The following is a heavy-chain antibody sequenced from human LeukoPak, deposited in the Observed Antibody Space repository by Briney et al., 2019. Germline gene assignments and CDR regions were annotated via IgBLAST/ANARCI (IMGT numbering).Heavy chain of an antibody. D-gene: IGHD3-10*01. Sequence: GGSLRLSCAASGFTFSSYGMHWVRQAPGKGLEWVAVISHDGTNQYCADSVKGRFTISRDNSENALYVQMNSLRAEDTAVYYCAKDVDPFGSGSYVEGFDYWGQGTLVTVSS. CDR3: AKDVDPFGSGSYVEGFDY. CDR1: GFTFSSYG. J-gene: IGHJ4*02. V-gene: IGHV3-30*18. CDR2: ISHDGTNQ.